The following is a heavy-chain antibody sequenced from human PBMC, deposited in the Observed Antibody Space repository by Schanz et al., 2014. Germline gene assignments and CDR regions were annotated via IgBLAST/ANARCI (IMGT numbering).Heavy chain of an antibody. CDR3: ARDRGYCSGGSCLTFDY. V-gene: IGHV3-33*01. CDR2: IWYDGSNK. D-gene: IGHD2-15*01. CDR1: GFIFSSYG. Sequence: QVQLVESGGGVVQPGRSLRLSCAASGFIFSSYGLHWVRQAPGKGLEWVAFIWYDGSNKYYADSVKGRFTISRDNSKNTLYLQMNSLRAEDTAVYYCARDRGYCSGGSCLTFDYWGQGTLVTVSP. J-gene: IGHJ4*02.